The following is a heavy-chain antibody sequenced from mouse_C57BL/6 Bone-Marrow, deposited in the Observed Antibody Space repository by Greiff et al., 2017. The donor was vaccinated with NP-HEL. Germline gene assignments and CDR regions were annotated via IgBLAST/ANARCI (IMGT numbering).Heavy chain of an antibody. CDR2: INPSTGGT. J-gene: IGHJ2*01. CDR1: GYSFTGYY. V-gene: IGHV1-42*01. Sequence: DVKLVESGPELVKPGASVKISCKASGYSFTGYYMNWVKQSPEKSLEWIGEINPSTGGTTYNQKFKAKATLTVDKSSSTAYMQLKSLTSEDSAVYYCARHYGSSPVYFDYWGQGTTLTVSS. CDR3: ARHYGSSPVYFDY. D-gene: IGHD1-1*01.